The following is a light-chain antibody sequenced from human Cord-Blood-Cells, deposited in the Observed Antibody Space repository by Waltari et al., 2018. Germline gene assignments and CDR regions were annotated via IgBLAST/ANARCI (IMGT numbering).Light chain of an antibody. CDR1: QSISSY. CDR2: AAS. J-gene: IGKJ4*01. Sequence: DIQMTQSPSSLSASVEDRVTITCRASQSISSYLNWYQQKPGKAPKLLIYAASSLQSGVPSRFSVSGSGTDFTLTISSLQPEDFATYYCQQSYSTPLTFGGGTKVEIK. V-gene: IGKV1-39*01. CDR3: QQSYSTPLT.